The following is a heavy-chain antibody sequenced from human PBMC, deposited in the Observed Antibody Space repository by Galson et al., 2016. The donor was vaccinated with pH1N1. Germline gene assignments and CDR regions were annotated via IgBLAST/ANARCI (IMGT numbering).Heavy chain of an antibody. CDR2: ILPIVGVT. CDR3: ATETGSSGMDV. CDR1: GGTLSRHT. D-gene: IGHD3-10*01. J-gene: IGHJ6*02. Sequence: QSGAEVKKPGESLKISCKASGGTLSRHTISWVRQAPGQGLEWMGRILPIVGVTNYAQRLPGRVTIIEDKFTSTVSMEWSGLTSDDTAVYYCATETGSSGMDVWDQGTTVTVSS. V-gene: IGHV1-69*02.